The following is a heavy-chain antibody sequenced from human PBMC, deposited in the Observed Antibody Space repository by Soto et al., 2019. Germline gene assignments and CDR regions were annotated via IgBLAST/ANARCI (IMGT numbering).Heavy chain of an antibody. CDR1: GGSISSGGYY. CDR3: ARVRPTVTLYYYGMDV. J-gene: IGHJ6*02. Sequence: PSETLSLTCTVSGGSISSGGYYWSWIRQHPGKGLEWIGYIYYSGSTYYNPSLKSRITISVDTSKNPCSRKLCSVTAADTAVYYCARVRPTVTLYYYGMDVWGQGTTVTVSS. V-gene: IGHV4-31*03. D-gene: IGHD4-17*01. CDR2: IYYSGST.